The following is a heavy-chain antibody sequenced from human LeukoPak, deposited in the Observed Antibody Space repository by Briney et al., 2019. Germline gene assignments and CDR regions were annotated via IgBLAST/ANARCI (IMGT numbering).Heavy chain of an antibody. J-gene: IGHJ4*02. CDR1: GFTFSSYT. D-gene: IGHD5-24*01. CDR3: AKDDAWLQYGD. Sequence: PGGSLRLSCAVSGFTFSSYTINWVRQAPGKGLEWVSGISPNGVITYYADSVKGRFTISRDNSKGTVSLQMSSLRPEDTAVYYCAKDDAWLQYGDWGRGTLVTVSS. V-gene: IGHV3-23*01. CDR2: ISPNGVIT.